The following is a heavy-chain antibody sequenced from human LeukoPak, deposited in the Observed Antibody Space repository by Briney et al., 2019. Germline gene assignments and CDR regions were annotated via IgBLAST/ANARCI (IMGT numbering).Heavy chain of an antibody. Sequence: ASVKVSCKASGYTFTGYYMHWVRQAPGQGLEWMGWISAYNGNTNYAQKLQGRVTMTTDTSTSTAYMELRSLRSDDTAVYYCARVGAAAFYYYYYMDVWGKGTTVTVSS. D-gene: IGHD6-13*01. V-gene: IGHV1-18*04. CDR2: ISAYNGNT. CDR3: ARVGAAAFYYYYYMDV. J-gene: IGHJ6*03. CDR1: GYTFTGYY.